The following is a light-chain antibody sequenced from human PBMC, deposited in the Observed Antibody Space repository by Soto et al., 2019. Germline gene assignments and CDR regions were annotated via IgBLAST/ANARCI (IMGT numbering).Light chain of an antibody. V-gene: IGKV3-20*01. Sequence: EIVLTQSPGTLSLSPGERATLSCRASQSVSSSYLACYQQKPGQAPRLLIYGPSSRATTIPDRFSGSGSGTGFTLTISRLEPEDFAVYYCQQYGSSPGTFGQGTKVDIK. CDR3: QQYGSSPGT. CDR2: GPS. CDR1: QSVSSSY. J-gene: IGKJ1*01.